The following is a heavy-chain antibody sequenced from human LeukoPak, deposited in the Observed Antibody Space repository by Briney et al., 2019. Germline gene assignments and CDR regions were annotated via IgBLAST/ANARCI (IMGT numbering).Heavy chain of an antibody. D-gene: IGHD1-26*01. V-gene: IGHV3-7*01. CDR1: GFAFSSHW. CDR2: IKQDGGEE. Sequence: GGSLRLSCVASGFAFSSHWMTWVRQAPGKGLEWVANIKQDGGEEYYVDSVKGRFTIPRDNAKNSLFLQMNSLRVEDTAVYYCARLGGSYYTYWGQGTLVTVSS. CDR3: ARLGGSYYTY. J-gene: IGHJ4*02.